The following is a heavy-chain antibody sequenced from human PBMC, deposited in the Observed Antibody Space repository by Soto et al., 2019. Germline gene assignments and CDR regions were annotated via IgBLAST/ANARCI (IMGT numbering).Heavy chain of an antibody. CDR1: GFTFSSYG. Sequence: PGGSLRLSCAASGFTFSSYGMHWVRQAPGKGLEWVAVISYDGSNKYYADSVKGRFTISRDNSKNTLYLQMNSLRAEDTAVYYCAKSPVAAAGTNWFDPWGQGTLVTVSS. J-gene: IGHJ5*02. V-gene: IGHV3-30*18. CDR3: AKSPVAAAGTNWFDP. CDR2: ISYDGSNK. D-gene: IGHD6-13*01.